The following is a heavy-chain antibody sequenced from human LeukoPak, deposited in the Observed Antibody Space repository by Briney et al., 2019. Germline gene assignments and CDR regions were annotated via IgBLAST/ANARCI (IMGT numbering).Heavy chain of an antibody. D-gene: IGHD3-10*02. CDR2: IYYSGSP. Sequence: SETLSLTRTVSGGSISSYYWSWIRQPPRRGLEGIGYIYYSGSPNYNPPLKSRVTITVDTSKNQFSLKLSSVTAADTAVYYCARDVRGGYDFDYWGQGTLVTVSS. CDR3: ARDVRGGYDFDY. CDR1: GGSISSYY. V-gene: IGHV4-59*01. J-gene: IGHJ4*02.